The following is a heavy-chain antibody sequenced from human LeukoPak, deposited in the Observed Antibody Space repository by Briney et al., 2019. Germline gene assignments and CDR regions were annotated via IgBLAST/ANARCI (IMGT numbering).Heavy chain of an antibody. J-gene: IGHJ4*02. CDR1: GGSISSYY. V-gene: IGHV4-59*01. D-gene: IGHD4-17*01. CDR2: IYYSGST. Sequence: SETLSLTCTVSGGSISSYYWSWIRQPPGKGLEWIGYIYYSGSTNCNPSLKSRVTISVDTSKNQFSLKLSSVTAADTAVYYCARANYGDYPIFDYWGQGTLVTVSS. CDR3: ARANYGDYPIFDY.